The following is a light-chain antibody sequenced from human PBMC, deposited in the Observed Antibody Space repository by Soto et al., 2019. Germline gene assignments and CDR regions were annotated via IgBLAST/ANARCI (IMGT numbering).Light chain of an antibody. CDR2: DAS. CDR1: QSVGTH. CDR3: QQRSNWPLT. Sequence: EVVLTQSPAILSSSPGERATLSCRASQSVGTHLGWYQQKPGQPPRLLISDASNRATDIPARFSGSGSETDFTLTISSLEPEDFAVYYCQQRSNWPLTFGQGTKV. V-gene: IGKV3-11*01. J-gene: IGKJ1*01.